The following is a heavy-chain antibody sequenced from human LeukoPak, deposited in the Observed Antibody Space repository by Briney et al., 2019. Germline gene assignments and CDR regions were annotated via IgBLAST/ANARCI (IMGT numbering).Heavy chain of an antibody. CDR1: GGSISSYY. D-gene: IGHD3-10*01. J-gene: IGHJ4*02. CDR2: IYYGGST. Sequence: SETLSLTCTVSGGSISSYYWGWIRQPPGKGLEWIGSIYYGGSTYYNPSLKSRVTMSVDTSKNQFSLKLNSVTAADTAVYYCARRYYGSGSYHFDYWGQGTLVTVSS. CDR3: ARRYYGSGSYHFDY. V-gene: IGHV4-39*01.